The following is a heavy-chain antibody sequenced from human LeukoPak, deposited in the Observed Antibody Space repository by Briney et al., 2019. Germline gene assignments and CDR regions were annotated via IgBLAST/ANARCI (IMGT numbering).Heavy chain of an antibody. Sequence: GGSLRLSCAASGFTFSSYAMSWVRQAPGKGLEWVSAISGSGGSTYYADSVKGRFTISRGNSKNTLYLQMNSLRAEDTAVYYCAKDHLEPYSGSSVRLFDYWGQGTLVTVSS. CDR2: ISGSGGST. J-gene: IGHJ4*02. D-gene: IGHD1-26*01. V-gene: IGHV3-23*01. CDR3: AKDHLEPYSGSSVRLFDY. CDR1: GFTFSSYA.